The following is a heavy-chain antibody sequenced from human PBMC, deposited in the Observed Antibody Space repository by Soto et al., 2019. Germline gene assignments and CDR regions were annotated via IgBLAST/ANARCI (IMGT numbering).Heavy chain of an antibody. V-gene: IGHV1-69*01. CDR1: GGTFSSYA. Sequence: QVQLVQSGAEVKKPGSSVKVSCKASGGTFSSYAISWVRQAPGQGLEWMGGIIPIFGTANYAQTFQGRVTITADESTRTAYMELSSLRSEDTAVYYCARGPHYDFWSGYSFAYWGQGTLVTVSS. D-gene: IGHD3-3*01. J-gene: IGHJ4*02. CDR2: IIPIFGTA. CDR3: ARGPHYDFWSGYSFAY.